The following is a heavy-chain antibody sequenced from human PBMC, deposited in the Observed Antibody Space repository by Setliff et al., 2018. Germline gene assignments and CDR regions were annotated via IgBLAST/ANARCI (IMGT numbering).Heavy chain of an antibody. CDR2: ISSSSSTI. V-gene: IGHV3-48*04. CDR1: GFTFSSYA. Sequence: PGGSLRLSCAASGFTFSSYAMSWVRQAPGKGLEWVSYISSSSSTIYYADSVKGRFTISRDNAKSSLYLQMNSLRAEDTAVYYCARGVFPDVWGKGTTVTVSS. D-gene: IGHD2-21*01. J-gene: IGHJ6*03. CDR3: ARGVFPDV.